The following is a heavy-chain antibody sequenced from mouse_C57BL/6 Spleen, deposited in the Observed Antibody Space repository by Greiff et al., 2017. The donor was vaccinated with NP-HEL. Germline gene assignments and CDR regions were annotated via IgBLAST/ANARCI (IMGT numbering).Heavy chain of an antibody. D-gene: IGHD1-1*01. J-gene: IGHJ2*01. CDR2: IWWDDDK. Sequence: QVTLKVSGPGILQPSQTLSLTCSFSGFSLSTFGMGVGWIRQPSGKGLEWLAHIWWDDDKYYNPALKSRLTISKDTSKNQVFLKIAKVDTADTATYYCARMSHYYGSSYFDYWGQGTTLTVSS. V-gene: IGHV8-8*01. CDR3: ARMSHYYGSSYFDY. CDR1: GFSLSTFGMG.